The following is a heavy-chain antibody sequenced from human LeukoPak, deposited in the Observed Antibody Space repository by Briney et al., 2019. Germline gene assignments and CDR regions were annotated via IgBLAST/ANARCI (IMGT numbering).Heavy chain of an antibody. CDR2: INHSGST. J-gene: IGHJ3*02. CDR3: ARIDEQHDAFDI. Sequence: PETLSPAKAVYGGSFGDCFGGCIRQPPGKGLEWIGEINHSGSTNYNPSLKSRVTISVDTSKNQFSLKLSSVTAADTAVYYCARIDEQHDAFDIWGQGTMVTVSS. CDR1: GGSFGDCF. V-gene: IGHV4-34*01.